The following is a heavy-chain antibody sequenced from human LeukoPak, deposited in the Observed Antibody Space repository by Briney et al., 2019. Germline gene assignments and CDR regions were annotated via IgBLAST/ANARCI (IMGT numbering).Heavy chain of an antibody. J-gene: IGHJ3*02. CDR3: ARDLGPDGILWWRTPERGAFDI. CDR1: GFTFSSYA. CDR2: ISGGGGSGDAT. Sequence: PGGSLRLSCAASGFTFSSYAMSWVRQAPGKGLEWVSAISGGGGSGDATYYADSVKGRFTISRDNSKNTLYLQMNSLRSDDTAVYYCARDLGPDGILWWRTPERGAFDIWGQGTMVTVSS. V-gene: IGHV3-23*01. D-gene: IGHD2-21*01.